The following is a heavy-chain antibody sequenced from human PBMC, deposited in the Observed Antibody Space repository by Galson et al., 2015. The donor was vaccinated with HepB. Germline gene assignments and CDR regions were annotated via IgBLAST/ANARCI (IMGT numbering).Heavy chain of an antibody. V-gene: IGHV3-23*01. CDR2: ISGSGGST. Sequence: SLRLSCAASGVSISNYAMSWVRQAPGKGLEWVSSISGSGGSTYYAVSVKGRFTISRDKSKNTLYLQMNSLRAEDTAVYYCAKDRAAGSPYYFDSWGQGTLVTVSS. D-gene: IGHD1-14*01. CDR3: AKDRAAGSPYYFDS. J-gene: IGHJ4*02. CDR1: GVSISNYA.